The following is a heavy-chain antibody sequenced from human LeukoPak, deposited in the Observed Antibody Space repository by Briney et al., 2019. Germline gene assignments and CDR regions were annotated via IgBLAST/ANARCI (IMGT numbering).Heavy chain of an antibody. V-gene: IGHV1-69*05. J-gene: IGHJ4*02. CDR3: ATGSMVRGVITPRIDY. D-gene: IGHD3-10*01. CDR1: GGTFSSYA. CDR2: IIPIFGTA. Sequence: ASVKVSCKASGGTFSSYAISWVRQAPGQGLEWMGGIIPIFGTANYAQKFQGRATITTDESTSTAYMELSSLRSEDTAVYYCATGSMVRGVITPRIDYWGQGTLVTVSS.